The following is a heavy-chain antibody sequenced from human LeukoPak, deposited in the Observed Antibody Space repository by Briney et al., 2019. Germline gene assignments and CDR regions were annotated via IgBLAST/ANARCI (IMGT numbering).Heavy chain of an antibody. CDR2: INHSGST. D-gene: IGHD5-18*01. Sequence: PSETLSLTCTVSGGSISSYYWSWIRQPPGKGLEWIGEINHSGSTNYNPSLKSRVTISVDTSKNQFSLKLSSVTAADTAVYYCARRRYSYGYAPTHYFDYWGQGTLVTVSS. V-gene: IGHV4-34*01. CDR1: GGSISSYY. CDR3: ARRRYSYGYAPTHYFDY. J-gene: IGHJ4*02.